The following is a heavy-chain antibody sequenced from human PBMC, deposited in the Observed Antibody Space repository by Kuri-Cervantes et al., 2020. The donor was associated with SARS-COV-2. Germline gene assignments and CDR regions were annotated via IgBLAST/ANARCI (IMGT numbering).Heavy chain of an antibody. CDR3: AKDPHGIVVVVAAIDQ. J-gene: IGHJ4*02. CDR1: GFTFSNAW. Sequence: LSLTCAASGFTFSNAWMSWVRQAPGKGLEWVALISYDGSNKYYADSVKGRFTTSRDNSKNTLYLQMDRLRPDDTAVYYCAKDPHGIVVVVAAIDQWGQGTLVTVSS. V-gene: IGHV3-30*18. D-gene: IGHD2-15*01. CDR2: ISYDGSNK.